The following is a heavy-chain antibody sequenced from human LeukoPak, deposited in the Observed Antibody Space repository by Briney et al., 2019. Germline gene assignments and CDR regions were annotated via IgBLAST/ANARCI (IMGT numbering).Heavy chain of an antibody. CDR3: ARVDLRAAYFDY. V-gene: IGHV4-4*07. D-gene: IGHD2-15*01. CDR2: IYTSGST. CDR1: GGSISSYY. J-gene: IGHJ4*02. Sequence: SETLSLTCTVSGGSISSYYWSWIRQPAGKGLEWIGRIYTSGSTGYNPSLKSRVTMSVDTSKNQFSLNLSSVTAADTAVYYCARVDLRAAYFDYWGQGTLVSVSS.